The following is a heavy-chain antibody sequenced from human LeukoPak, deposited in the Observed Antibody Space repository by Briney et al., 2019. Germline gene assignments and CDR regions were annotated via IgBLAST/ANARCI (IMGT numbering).Heavy chain of an antibody. J-gene: IGHJ4*02. V-gene: IGHV3-23*01. CDR2: VRGSDAGT. Sequence: GGSLRLSCAASGFTFSSYAMNWVRQAPGKGREWGSAVRGSDAGTSYADSVKGRFTISRDNSKNTLYLQMNRLRAEDTAVYYCAKNRGGSYYSGSDYWGQGTLVTVSS. D-gene: IGHD1-26*01. CDR3: AKNRGGSYYSGSDY. CDR1: GFTFSSYA.